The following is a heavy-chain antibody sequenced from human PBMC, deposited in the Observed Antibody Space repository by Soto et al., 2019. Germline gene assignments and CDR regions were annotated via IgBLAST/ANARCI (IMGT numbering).Heavy chain of an antibody. CDR3: ARDLRLGRYFDPMEPFDY. CDR1: GYTFTSYG. J-gene: IGHJ4*02. V-gene: IGHV1-18*01. D-gene: IGHD3-9*01. Sequence: ASVKVSCKASGYTFTSYGISWVRQAPGQGLEWMGWISAYNGNTNYAQKLQGRVTMTTDTSTSTAYMELRSLRSDDTAVYYCARDLRLGRYFDPMEPFDYWGQGTLVTVSS. CDR2: ISAYNGNT.